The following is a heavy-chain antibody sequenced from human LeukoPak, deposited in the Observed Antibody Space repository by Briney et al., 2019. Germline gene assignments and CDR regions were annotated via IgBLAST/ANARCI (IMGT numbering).Heavy chain of an antibody. Sequence: ASVKVSCKASGYSFTNYYMHWVRQAPGQGLEWLGKINPSDGSINYAQKFQGRVTMTRDMSTTTVYMELSSLRSEDTAVYYCAKDSGSYVPYYYMHVWGKGTTVTISS. CDR2: INPSDGSI. V-gene: IGHV1-46*01. CDR1: GYSFTNYY. D-gene: IGHD1-26*01. J-gene: IGHJ6*03. CDR3: AKDSGSYVPYYYMHV.